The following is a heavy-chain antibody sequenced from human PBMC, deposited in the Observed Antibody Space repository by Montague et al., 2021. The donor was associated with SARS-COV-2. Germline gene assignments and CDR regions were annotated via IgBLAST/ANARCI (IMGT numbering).Heavy chain of an antibody. V-gene: IGHV3-48*03. D-gene: IGHD3-10*01. CDR1: GFSISSYD. CDR2: ITSSDSTT. J-gene: IGHJ4*02. Sequence: SLRLSCAASGFSISSYDLNWVRQAPGKGLEWISGITSSDSTTYYADSVKGRFTISRDNANNSLYLQMNSLRAEDTAVYYCARQASGSYWYYFDYWGQGTLVTVSS. CDR3: ARQASGSYWYYFDY.